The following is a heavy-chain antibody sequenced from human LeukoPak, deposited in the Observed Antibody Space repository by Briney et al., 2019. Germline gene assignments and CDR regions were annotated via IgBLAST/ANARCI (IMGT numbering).Heavy chain of an antibody. CDR3: ARDNSVGDNAWWFDP. D-gene: IGHD1-26*01. Sequence: ASVKVSCKSSENTFTAYYIHWVRQAPGQGLEWMGWINPKSGATKYAQKFQGRVTMTRDMSTSTDYMELSSLRSEDTAIYYCARDNSVGDNAWWFDPWGQGTLVTVSS. J-gene: IGHJ5*02. V-gene: IGHV1-2*02. CDR1: ENTFTAYY. CDR2: INPKSGAT.